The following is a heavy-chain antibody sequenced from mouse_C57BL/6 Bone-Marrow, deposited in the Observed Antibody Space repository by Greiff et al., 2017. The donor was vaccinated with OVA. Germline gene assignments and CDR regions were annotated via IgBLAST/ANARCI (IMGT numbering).Heavy chain of an antibody. CDR1: GFSLTSYG. V-gene: IGHV2-2*01. Sequence: VQLVESGPGLVQPSQCLSITCTVSGFSLTSYGVHWVRQSPGKGLEWLGVIWSGGSTDYNAAFISRLSISKDNSKSQVFFKINSLQADDTAIYYCARGFLFAYWGQGTLVTVSA. CDR2: IWSGGST. CDR3: ARGFLFAY. J-gene: IGHJ3*01.